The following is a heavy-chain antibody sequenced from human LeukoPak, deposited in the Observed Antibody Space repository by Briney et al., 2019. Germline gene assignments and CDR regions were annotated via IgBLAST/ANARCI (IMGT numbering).Heavy chain of an antibody. CDR1: GGSISSYY. CDR2: IYTSGST. D-gene: IGHD2-21*01. V-gene: IGHV4-4*09. J-gene: IGHJ6*03. Sequence: SETLSLTCTVSGGSISSYYWSWIRQPPGKGLEWIGYIYTSGSTNYNPSLKSRVTISVDTSKNQFSLKLSSVTAADTAVYYCARGDRGIYYYMDVWGKGTTVTVSS. CDR3: ARGDRGIYYYMDV.